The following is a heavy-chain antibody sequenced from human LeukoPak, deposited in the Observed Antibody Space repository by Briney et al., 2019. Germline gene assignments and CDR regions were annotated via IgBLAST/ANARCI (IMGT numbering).Heavy chain of an antibody. CDR1: GFTFSSYA. Sequence: GGTLRLSCAASGFTFSSYAMSWVRQAPGKGLEWVSTISGSGAYTYYADSVKGRFTISRDNSKNTLYLQMNSLRAEDTAVYYCAKYFASGSYYKLPHWGQGTLVTVSS. V-gene: IGHV3-23*01. D-gene: IGHD3-10*01. J-gene: IGHJ1*01. CDR3: AKYFASGSYYKLPH. CDR2: ISGSGAYT.